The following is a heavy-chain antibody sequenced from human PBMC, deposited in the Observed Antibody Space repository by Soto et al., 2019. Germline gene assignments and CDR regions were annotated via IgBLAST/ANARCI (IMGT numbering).Heavy chain of an antibody. D-gene: IGHD3-3*01. CDR2: IRSKANTYAT. V-gene: IGHV3-73*02. Sequence: EVQLVESGGGLVQPGGSLKLSCAASGFTFSGSVMHWVRQASGKGLAWVGRIRSKANTYATAYAVSVKGRFTISRDDSRNTAYLQMNSLNTEDTAVYYFARGFYDFWSGHPKGLDYWGQGTVVTVSS. CDR3: ARGFYDFWSGHPKGLDY. J-gene: IGHJ4*02. CDR1: GFTFSGSV.